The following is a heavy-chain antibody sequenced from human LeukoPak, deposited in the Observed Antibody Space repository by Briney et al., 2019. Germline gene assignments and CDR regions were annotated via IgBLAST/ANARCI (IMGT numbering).Heavy chain of an antibody. CDR3: ASGPMKAAGTETP. D-gene: IGHD6-13*01. Sequence: KPSETLSLTCSVSGVSISAYYWSWIRQPAGKGLEWIGRIYPGESIYASENTNYNPSLKSRVSMSGDTSKNQVSLKLRSVTAADTAVYYCASGPMKAAGTETPWGQGTLVTVSS. J-gene: IGHJ5*02. CDR2: IYPGESIYASENT. V-gene: IGHV4-4*07. CDR1: GVSISAYY.